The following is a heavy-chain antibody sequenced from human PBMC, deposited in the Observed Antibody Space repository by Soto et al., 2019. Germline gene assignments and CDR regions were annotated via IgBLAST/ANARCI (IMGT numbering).Heavy chain of an antibody. CDR3: ARDSSSGYDSGPTAYMDV. D-gene: IGHD5-12*01. V-gene: IGHV4-31*03. CDR1: GGSISSGGYY. CDR2: IYYSGST. Sequence: QVQLQESGPGLMKPSQTLSLTCTVSGGSISSGGYYWSWIRQHPGKGLEWIGYIYYSGSTYYNPSLKSRVTISVDTSKNQFSLKLSSVTAADTAVYYCARDSSSGYDSGPTAYMDVWGKGTTVTVSS. J-gene: IGHJ6*03.